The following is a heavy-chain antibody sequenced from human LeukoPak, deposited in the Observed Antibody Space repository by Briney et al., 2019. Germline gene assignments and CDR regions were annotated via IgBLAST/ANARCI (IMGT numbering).Heavy chain of an antibody. J-gene: IGHJ4*02. CDR2: ISAYNGYT. CDR1: GYSFTNYG. D-gene: IGHD2-15*01. V-gene: IGHV1-18*01. Sequence: VASVKVSCKASGYSFTNYGISWVRQAPGQGLEWMGWISAYNGYTHFAQKFQGRVTMTTDTSTSTAYMELRSLRSDDTAVYYCARDLLKAGYCSGGSCYDLDYWGQGTLVTVSS. CDR3: ARDLLKAGYCSGGSCYDLDY.